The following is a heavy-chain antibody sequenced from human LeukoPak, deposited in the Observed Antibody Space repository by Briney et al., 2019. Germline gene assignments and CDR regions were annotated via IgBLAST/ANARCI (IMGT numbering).Heavy chain of an antibody. Sequence: GGSLRLSXAASGFTFSSYSMNWVRQAPGKGLEWVSSISSSSSYIYYADSVKGRFTISRDNSKNTLYLQMNSLRAEDTAVYYCARSTIFGVLDYWGQGTLVTVSS. CDR3: ARSTIFGVLDY. D-gene: IGHD3-3*01. CDR1: GFTFSSYS. CDR2: ISSSSSYI. J-gene: IGHJ4*02. V-gene: IGHV3-21*01.